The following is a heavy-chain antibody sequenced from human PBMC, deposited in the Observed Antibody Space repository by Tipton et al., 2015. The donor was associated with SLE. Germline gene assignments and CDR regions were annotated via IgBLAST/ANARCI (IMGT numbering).Heavy chain of an antibody. V-gene: IGHV4-61*02. CDR2: AMINGNS. Sequence: TLSLTCHVAGGRIRNSPYYWAWLRQPAGKGLEWIGRAMINGNSNYNPSLKSRVTISIDTSKNQSSLRLISVTAADTAVYYCARESIWGQGTMVTVSS. CDR3: ARESI. CDR1: GGRIRNSPYY. J-gene: IGHJ3*02.